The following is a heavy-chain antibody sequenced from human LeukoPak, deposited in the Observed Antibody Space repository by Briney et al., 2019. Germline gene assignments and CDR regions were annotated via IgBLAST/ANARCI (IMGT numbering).Heavy chain of an antibody. CDR1: GFTFSSYA. V-gene: IGHV3-23*01. Sequence: AGGSLRLSCAASGFTFSSYAMSWVRQAPGKGLEWVSAISGSGGSTYYADSVKGRFTILRDDAKNSLYLQMNSLRAEDTAVYYCARDHLYYDISGPRFDYWGQGTRVTVSS. J-gene: IGHJ4*02. CDR2: ISGSGGST. CDR3: ARDHLYYDISGPRFDY. D-gene: IGHD3-9*01.